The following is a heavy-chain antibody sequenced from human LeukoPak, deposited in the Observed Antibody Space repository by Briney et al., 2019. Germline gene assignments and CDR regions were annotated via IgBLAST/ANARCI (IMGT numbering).Heavy chain of an antibody. V-gene: IGHV4-34*01. CDR3: ARGLGGRYYYYYYYMDG. Sequence: SETLSLTCAVYGGSFSGYYWSWIRQPPGKGLEWIGEINHSGSTNYNPSLKSRVTISVDTSKNQFSLKLSSVTAADTAVYYCARGLGGRYYYYYYYMDGWGKGTTVTVSS. CDR2: INHSGST. D-gene: IGHD3-16*01. J-gene: IGHJ6*03. CDR1: GGSFSGYY.